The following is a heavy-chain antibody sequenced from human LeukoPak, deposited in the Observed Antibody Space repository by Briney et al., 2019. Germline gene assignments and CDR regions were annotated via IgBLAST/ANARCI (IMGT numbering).Heavy chain of an antibody. CDR3: ARDHLSFDSNWFDP. J-gene: IGHJ5*02. V-gene: IGHV4-59*01. D-gene: IGHD2/OR15-2a*01. CDR1: GGSISSYY. CDR2: IYYSGST. Sequence: SETLSLTCTVSGGSISSYYWSWIRQPPGKGLEWIGYIYYSGSTNYNPSLKSRVTISVDTSKNQFSLKLSSVTAADTAVYYCARDHLSFDSNWFDPWGQGTLVTVSS.